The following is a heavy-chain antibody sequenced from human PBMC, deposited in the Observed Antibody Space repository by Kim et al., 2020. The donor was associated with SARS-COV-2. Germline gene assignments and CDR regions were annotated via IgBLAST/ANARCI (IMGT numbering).Heavy chain of an antibody. J-gene: IGHJ5*02. V-gene: IGHV4-34*01. CDR2: INHSGST. Sequence: SETLSLTCAVYGGSFSGYYWSWIRQPPGKGLEWIGEINHSGSTNYNPSLKSRVTISVDTSKNQFSLKLSSVTAADTAVYYCARPVPRGYCSSTSCYGPRGWFDPWGQGTLVTVSS. CDR3: ARPVPRGYCSSTSCYGPRGWFDP. CDR1: GGSFSGYY. D-gene: IGHD2-2*01.